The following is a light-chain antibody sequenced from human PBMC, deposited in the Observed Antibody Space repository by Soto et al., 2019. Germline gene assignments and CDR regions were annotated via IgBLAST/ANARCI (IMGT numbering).Light chain of an antibody. Sequence: QAVVTQEPSLSVSPAGTVTLTCGLNSGSVSTENYPSWYQQTPGQTPRTLIYSTDSRSSGVPDRFSGSIVGNKAALTIAGAQADDESDYYCMLYMGRGISMFGGGTKLTVL. CDR1: SGSVSTENY. CDR3: MLYMGRGISM. V-gene: IGLV8-61*01. CDR2: STD. J-gene: IGLJ3*02.